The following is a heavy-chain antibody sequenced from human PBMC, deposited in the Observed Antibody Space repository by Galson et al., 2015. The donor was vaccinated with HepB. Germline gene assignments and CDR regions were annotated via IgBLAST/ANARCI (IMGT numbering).Heavy chain of an antibody. D-gene: IGHD4-11*01. J-gene: IGHJ6*02. CDR2: IIPTFGTA. V-gene: IGHV1-69*13. CDR1: GGTFSSYA. Sequence: SVKVSCKASGGTFSSYAISWVRQAPGQGLEWMGGIIPTFGTANYAQKFQGRVTITADESTSTAYMELSSLRSENTAVYYCARVDTTVTTWIHWSQYYYGMDVWGQGTTVTVSS. CDR3: ARVDTTVTTWIHWSQYYYGMDV.